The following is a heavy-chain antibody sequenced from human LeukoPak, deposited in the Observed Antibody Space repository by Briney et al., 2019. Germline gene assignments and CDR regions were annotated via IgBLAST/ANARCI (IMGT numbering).Heavy chain of an antibody. CDR2: INQSGST. CDR1: GGSFSGYH. V-gene: IGHV4-34*01. CDR3: ARRIEKTAMVDY. J-gene: IGHJ4*02. D-gene: IGHD5-18*01. Sequence: SETLSLTCAVYGGSFSGYHWSWIRQPPGKGLEWIGEINQSGSTNYNPSLKSRVTISVDTSKDQFFLKLTSVTAADTAAYYCARRIEKTAMVDYWGQGTLVIVSS.